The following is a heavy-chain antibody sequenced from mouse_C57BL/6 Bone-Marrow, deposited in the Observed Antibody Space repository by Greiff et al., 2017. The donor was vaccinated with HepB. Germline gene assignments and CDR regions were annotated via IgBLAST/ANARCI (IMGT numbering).Heavy chain of an antibody. Sequence: QVQLQQPGAELVKPGASVKLSCKASGYTFTSYWMHWVKQRPGRGLEWIGRIDPNSGGTKYNEKFKSKATLTVDKPSSTAYMPLSSLTSEDSAVYYCARCYYDYDVGAMDYWGQGTSVTVSS. J-gene: IGHJ4*01. CDR1: GYTFTSYW. D-gene: IGHD2-4*01. V-gene: IGHV1-72*01. CDR2: IDPNSGGT. CDR3: ARCYYDYDVGAMDY.